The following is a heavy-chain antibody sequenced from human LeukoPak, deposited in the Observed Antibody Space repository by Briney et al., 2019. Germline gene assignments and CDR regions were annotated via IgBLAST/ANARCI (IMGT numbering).Heavy chain of an antibody. D-gene: IGHD3-10*01. CDR2: IYHSGTS. CDR3: AKAAKFYYGSETYYYFDY. CDR1: SASISTYY. J-gene: IGHJ4*02. V-gene: IGHV4-59*01. Sequence: SETLSLTCTVSSASISTYYWSWIRQPPGKGLEWIGYIYHSGTSNYNPSLKSRVTMSVDTSKSQFSLSLSSVTSADTAVYYCAKAAKFYYGSETYYYFDYWGQGILVTVSS.